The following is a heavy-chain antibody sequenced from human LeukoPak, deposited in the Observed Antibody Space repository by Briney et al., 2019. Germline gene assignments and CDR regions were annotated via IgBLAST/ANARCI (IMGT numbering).Heavy chain of an antibody. CDR1: GGSFSGYY. CDR2: INHSGST. J-gene: IGHJ5*02. Sequence: SETLSLTCAVYGGSFSGYYWSWIRQPPGKGLEWIGEINHSGSTNYNPSLKSRVTISVDKSKNQFSLKLSSVTAADTAVYYCARRYYDFWSGYSKGNWFDPWGQGTLVTVSS. D-gene: IGHD3-3*01. V-gene: IGHV4-34*01. CDR3: ARRYYDFWSGYSKGNWFDP.